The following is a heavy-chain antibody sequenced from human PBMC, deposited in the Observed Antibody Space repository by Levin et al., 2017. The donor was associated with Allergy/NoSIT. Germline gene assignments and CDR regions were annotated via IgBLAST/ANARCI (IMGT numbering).Heavy chain of an antibody. CDR2: INSDGSST. D-gene: IGHD6-19*01. Sequence: PGGSLRLSCAASGFTFSSYWMHWVRQAPGKGLVWVSRINSDGSSTSYADSVKGRFTISRDNAKNTLYLQMNSLRAEDTAVYYCARRYSSGWYEWFDPWGQGTLVTVSS. CDR1: GFTFSSYW. V-gene: IGHV3-74*01. CDR3: ARRYSSGWYEWFDP. J-gene: IGHJ5*02.